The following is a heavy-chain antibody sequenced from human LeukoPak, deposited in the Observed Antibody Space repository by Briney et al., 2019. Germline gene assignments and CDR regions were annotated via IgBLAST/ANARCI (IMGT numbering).Heavy chain of an antibody. CDR1: GLTFSSYG. J-gene: IGHJ4*02. CDR2: ISYDGSNK. V-gene: IGHV3-30*18. D-gene: IGHD4-17*01. Sequence: GGSLRLSCAASGLTFSSYGMHWVRQAPGKGLEWVAVISYDGSNKYYADSVKGRFTISRDNSKNTLYLQMNSLRAEDTAVYYCAKAEIDYGDYVHYFDYWGQGTLVTVSS. CDR3: AKAEIDYGDYVHYFDY.